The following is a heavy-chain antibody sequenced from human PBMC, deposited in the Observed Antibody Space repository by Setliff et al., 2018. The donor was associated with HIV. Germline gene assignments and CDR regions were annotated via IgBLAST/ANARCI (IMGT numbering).Heavy chain of an antibody. CDR3: ARRVPPIPSGDLDY. D-gene: IGHD4-17*01. J-gene: IGHJ4*02. V-gene: IGHV1-2*02. Sequence: ASVKVSCKASGYTFTDYYIHWVRQAPGQGLEWMGWINPNSSDTNYAQKFQGRVTMTRETSISTAYMDLSRLRSDDTAVYYCARRVPPIPSGDLDYWGQGTLVTVSS. CDR2: INPNSSDT. CDR1: GYTFTDYY.